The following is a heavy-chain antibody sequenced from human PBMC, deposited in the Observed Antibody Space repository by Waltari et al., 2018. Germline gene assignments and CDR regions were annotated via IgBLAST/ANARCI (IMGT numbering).Heavy chain of an antibody. CDR1: GFTFSNFW. J-gene: IGHJ4*02. D-gene: IGHD3-10*01. V-gene: IGHV3-74*01. CDR2: LNSDGGAT. CDR3: TRRHRSSASGSYNHDF. Sequence: EVQLVESGGGSVQPGGSLRRPGVVHGFTFSNFWMDWVRPVHGKGLVWVAVLNSDGGATSQADSVRGRFSVSRDNAKNTLYLDMKSLGVDDSAIYYCTRRHRSSASGSYNHDFWGQGSPVIVSP.